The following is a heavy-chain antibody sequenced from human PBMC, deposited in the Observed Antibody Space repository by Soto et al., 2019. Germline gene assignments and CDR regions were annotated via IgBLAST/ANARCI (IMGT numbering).Heavy chain of an antibody. CDR1: GFIFSSYT. CDR3: ARGWLRDPWMY. CDR2: ISASRTYI. J-gene: IGHJ4*02. V-gene: IGHV3-21*01. Sequence: EVQLVESGGGLVKPGGSLRLSCAASGFIFSSYTMNWVRQAPWKGLECVSSISASRTYIYYEDSLKGRFTISRDNAYNSLYLQMNSLRAEDTAVYYCARGWLRDPWMYWGQGTLVTVSS. D-gene: IGHD5-12*01.